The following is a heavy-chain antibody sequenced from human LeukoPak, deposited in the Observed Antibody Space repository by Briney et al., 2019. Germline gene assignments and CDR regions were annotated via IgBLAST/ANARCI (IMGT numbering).Heavy chain of an antibody. J-gene: IGHJ4*02. CDR1: GFTFANAW. V-gene: IGHV3-15*01. D-gene: IGHD1-26*01. CDR2: IRSETDGGAT. Sequence: GGSLRLSCTASGFTFANAWMAWVRQVPGKGLEWLGRIRSETDGGATTYAPPVRDRFTISRDDSQNILYLEVNNLKTEDTGIYFCATDRLWAAHCGQGTLVTVSP. CDR3: ATDRLWAAH.